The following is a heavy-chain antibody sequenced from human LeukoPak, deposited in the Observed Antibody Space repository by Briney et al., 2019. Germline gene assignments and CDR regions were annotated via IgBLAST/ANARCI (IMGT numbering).Heavy chain of an antibody. CDR2: ISSSSSYI. CDR1: GFTFSSYS. Sequence: PGGSLRLSYAASGFTFSSYSMNWVRQAPGKGLEWVSSISSSSSYIYYADSVKGRFTISRDNAKNSLYLQMNSLRAEDTAVYYCARWYSSSRYDPRYYFDYWGQGTLVTVSS. V-gene: IGHV3-21*01. D-gene: IGHD6-6*01. J-gene: IGHJ4*02. CDR3: ARWYSSSRYDPRYYFDY.